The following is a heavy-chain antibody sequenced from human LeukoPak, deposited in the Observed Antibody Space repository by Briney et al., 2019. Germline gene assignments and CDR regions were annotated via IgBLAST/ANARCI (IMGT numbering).Heavy chain of an antibody. Sequence: PSETLSLTCTVSGGSISSGSYYWSWIRQPAGKGLEWIGRIYTSGSTNYNPSLKSRVTISVDTSKNQFSLKLSSVTAADTAVYYCARGAMVTYYMDVWGKGTTVTVSS. D-gene: IGHD5-18*01. J-gene: IGHJ6*03. CDR2: IYTSGST. CDR1: GGSISSGSYY. V-gene: IGHV4-61*02. CDR3: ARGAMVTYYMDV.